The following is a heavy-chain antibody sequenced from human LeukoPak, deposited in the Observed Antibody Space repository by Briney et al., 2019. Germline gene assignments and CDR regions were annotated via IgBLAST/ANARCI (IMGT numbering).Heavy chain of an antibody. D-gene: IGHD4-23*01. V-gene: IGHV3-53*01. CDR3: AREPYGGNLYYFDY. J-gene: IGHJ4*01. CDR1: GFTVSSNY. Sequence: GGSLRLPCAASGFTVSSNYMNWVRQAPGKGLEWVSVIYSGGSTYYADSVKGRFTISRDNSKNTLYLQMNRLRAEDTAVYYCAREPYGGNLYYFDYWGQGTLVTVSS. CDR2: IYSGGST.